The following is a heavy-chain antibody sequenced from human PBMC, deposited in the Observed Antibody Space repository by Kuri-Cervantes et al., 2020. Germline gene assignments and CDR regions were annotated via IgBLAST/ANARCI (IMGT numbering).Heavy chain of an antibody. CDR2: INPSGTST. V-gene: IGHV1-46*01. CDR3: ARDSVTGRKQDYYYYYMDV. Sequence: ASVKVSCKASGYTFTSYAMNWVRQAPGQGLEWMGIINPSGTSTSYTQKFQGRVTMTRDTSTSTVYMELRSLRSDDTAVYYCARDSVTGRKQDYYYYYMDVWGKGTTVTGSS. CDR1: GYTFTSYA. J-gene: IGHJ6*03. D-gene: IGHD1-20*01.